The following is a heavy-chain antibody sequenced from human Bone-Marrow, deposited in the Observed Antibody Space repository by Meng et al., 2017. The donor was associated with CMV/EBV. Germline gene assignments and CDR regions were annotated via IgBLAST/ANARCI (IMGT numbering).Heavy chain of an antibody. CDR3: APGFRSWSGSYSS. J-gene: IGHJ4*02. CDR2: ITHSGST. V-gene: IGHV4-34*01. Sequence: QLQLQGPGPGLLKPSETLSLTCGVYGAPFSGYWSWVRQPPGKGLEWIGEITHSGSTNYNVSLKSRVTISIDTSKNQFSLKLSSVTATDTAVYYCAPGFRSWSGSYSSWGQGTLVTVSS. D-gene: IGHD1-26*01. CDR1: GAPFSGY.